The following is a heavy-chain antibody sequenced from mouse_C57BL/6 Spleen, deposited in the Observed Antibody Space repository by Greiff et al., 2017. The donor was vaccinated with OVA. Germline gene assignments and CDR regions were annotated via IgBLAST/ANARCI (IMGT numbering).Heavy chain of an antibody. CDR2: IYPGSGST. J-gene: IGHJ1*03. V-gene: IGHV1-55*01. CDR3: ARGGYYWGYWYFDV. D-gene: IGHD2-3*01. CDR1: GYTFTSYW. Sequence: VQLQQPGAELVKPGASVKMSRKASGYTFTSYWITWVKQRPGQGLEWIGDIYPGSGSTNYNEKFKSKATLTVDTSSSTAYMQLSSLTSEDAAVYYCARGGYYWGYWYFDVWGTGTTVTVSA.